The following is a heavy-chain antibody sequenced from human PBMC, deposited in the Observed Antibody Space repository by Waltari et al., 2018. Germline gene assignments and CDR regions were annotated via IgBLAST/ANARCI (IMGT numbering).Heavy chain of an antibody. J-gene: IGHJ3*01. CDR1: GYTFTNFP. D-gene: IGHD3-10*01. CDR3: ATALGDNTSASRPFHL. V-gene: IGHV1-18*01. Sequence: QVQLVQSGPEVKKPGASVKVSCKASGYTFTNFPISWVRQAPGQGLEWGGWYSVYNDNSKFAVKVPGRFTITADTSTDTAYLELSSLTSEDTAVFYCATALGDNTSASRPFHLWGQGTVITVSS. CDR2: YSVYNDNS.